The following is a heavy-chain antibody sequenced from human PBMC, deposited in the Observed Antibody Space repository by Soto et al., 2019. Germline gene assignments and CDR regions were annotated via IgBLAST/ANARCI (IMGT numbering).Heavy chain of an antibody. Sequence: QVQLLQSGAEVKKPWASVKVSCKASGYTFTSYAMHWVRQAPGQRLEWMGWINAGNGNTKYSQKFQGRVTITRDTSASTAYMELSSLRSEDTAVYYCARGPGGPDGPGDYWGQGTLVTVSS. V-gene: IGHV1-3*01. CDR3: ARGPGGPDGPGDY. D-gene: IGHD2-15*01. J-gene: IGHJ4*02. CDR1: GYTFTSYA. CDR2: INAGNGNT.